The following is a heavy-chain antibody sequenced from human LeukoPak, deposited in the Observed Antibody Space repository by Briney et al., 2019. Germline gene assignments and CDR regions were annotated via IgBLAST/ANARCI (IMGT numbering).Heavy chain of an antibody. J-gene: IGHJ4*02. CDR3: ARGRPLIVGATAGGHFDY. V-gene: IGHV3-30*03. D-gene: IGHD1-26*01. CDR1: GFTFSSYG. CDR2: ISYDGSNK. Sequence: PGGSLRLSCAASGFTFSSYGMHWVRQAPGKGLEWVAVISYDGSNKYYADSVKGRFTISRDNSKNTLYLQMNSLRAEDTAVYYCARGRPLIVGATAGGHFDYWGQGTLVTVSS.